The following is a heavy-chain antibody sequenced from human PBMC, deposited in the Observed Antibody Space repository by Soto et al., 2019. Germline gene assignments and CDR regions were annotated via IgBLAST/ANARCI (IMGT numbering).Heavy chain of an antibody. CDR3: AKGGSSSSSRAARYYYYGMDV. D-gene: IGHD6-6*01. CDR1: GFTFSSYA. Sequence: PXGSLRLSCAASGFTFSSYAMSWVRQAPGKGLEWVSAISGSGGSTYYADSVKGRFTISRDNSKNTLYLQMNSLRAEDTAVYYCAKGGSSSSSRAARYYYYGMDVWGQGTTVTV. CDR2: ISGSGGST. J-gene: IGHJ6*02. V-gene: IGHV3-23*01.